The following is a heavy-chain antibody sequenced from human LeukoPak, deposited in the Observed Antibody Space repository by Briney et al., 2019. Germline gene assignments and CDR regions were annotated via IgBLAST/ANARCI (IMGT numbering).Heavy chain of an antibody. CDR3: ARGMYGLDV. V-gene: IGHV1-2*02. Sequence: ASVKVSCKASGYTFTGYYIHRVRQAPGQGLEWMGWINPNSSAANYARKFQGRVTMTRDTSITTAYMEVSRLRFDDTAVYYCARGMYGLDVWGQGTTVTVSS. CDR2: INPNSSAA. J-gene: IGHJ6*02. CDR1: GYTFTGYY.